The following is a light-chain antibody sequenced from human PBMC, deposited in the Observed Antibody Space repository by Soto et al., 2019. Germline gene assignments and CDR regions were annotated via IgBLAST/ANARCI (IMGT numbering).Light chain of an antibody. CDR3: QQYGSSPLT. J-gene: IGKJ4*01. V-gene: IGKV3-20*01. CDR2: GAS. Sequence: EIVLTQSPGTLSLSPGERATLSCRASQSVSSGYLAWYQQKPGQAPRLLVYGASSRATGIPGRFSGSGSGRDFTLTSSRLEPEDFAVYYCQQYGSSPLTFGGGTKVEIK. CDR1: QSVSSGY.